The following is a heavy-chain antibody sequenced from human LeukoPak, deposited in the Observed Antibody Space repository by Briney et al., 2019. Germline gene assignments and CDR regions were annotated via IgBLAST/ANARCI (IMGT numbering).Heavy chain of an antibody. V-gene: IGHV1-8*03. CDR2: MNPNSGNT. CDR1: GYTSTSYD. CDR3: ARVRMIATRWFDP. J-gene: IGHJ5*02. D-gene: IGHD3-22*01. Sequence: GASVKVSCKASGYTSTSYDINWVRQATGQGLEWMGWMNPNSGNTGYAQKFQGRVTITRNTSISTAYMELSSLRSEDTAVYYCARVRMIATRWFDPWGQGTLVTVSS.